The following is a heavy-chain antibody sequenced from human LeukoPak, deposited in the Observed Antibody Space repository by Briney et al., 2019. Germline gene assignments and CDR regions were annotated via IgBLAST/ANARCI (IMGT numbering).Heavy chain of an antibody. Sequence: SSETLSLTCSVSGDSVSSTSYYWGWIRQPPGKGLEWIGSSYYSGSTGYNPSLKSRVTISVDTSKNQFSLKLTSVTAADTAVYYCAREKYSSGHTGGPFDPWGQGTLVIVSS. CDR1: GDSVSSTSYY. CDR2: SYYSGST. CDR3: AREKYSSGHTGGPFDP. D-gene: IGHD6-19*01. V-gene: IGHV4-39*02. J-gene: IGHJ5*02.